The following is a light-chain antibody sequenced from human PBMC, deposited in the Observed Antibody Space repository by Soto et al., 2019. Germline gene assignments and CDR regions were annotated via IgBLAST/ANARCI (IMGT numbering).Light chain of an antibody. CDR2: KVS. CDR3: SLYTSSSTYV. Sequence: LTQPAPVSGSPGQSITISCTGTSSDVGGYNYVSWYQQHPGKAPKLMIYKVSNRPSGVSNRFSGSKSGNTDSLTISGLQAEDEADYYCSLYTSSSTYVFGPATKVTLL. CDR1: SSDVGGYNY. V-gene: IGLV2-14*01. J-gene: IGLJ1*01.